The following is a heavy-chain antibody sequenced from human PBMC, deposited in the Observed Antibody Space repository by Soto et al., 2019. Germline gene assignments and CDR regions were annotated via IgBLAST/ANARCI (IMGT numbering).Heavy chain of an antibody. CDR2: IYPGDSDT. CDR1: GYTFTDYW. Sequence: PGESLKISCKASGYTFTDYWVAWVRQRTGKGLEWMGIIYPGDSDTRYSPSFRGQVTISTDNSINTAYLQLNSLQASDTAMYYCVRHITTLSNFVHGDYWGQGTLVTVSS. J-gene: IGHJ4*02. CDR3: VRHITTLSNFVHGDY. D-gene: IGHD3-3*02. V-gene: IGHV5-51*01.